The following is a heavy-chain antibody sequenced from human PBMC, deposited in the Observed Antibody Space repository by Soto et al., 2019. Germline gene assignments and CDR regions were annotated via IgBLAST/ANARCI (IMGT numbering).Heavy chain of an antibody. CDR2: ISGGGTST. V-gene: IGHV3-23*01. CDR1: GFMFSRYA. CDR3: ARRTRAVPGYFDF. Sequence: EVQLMESGGAVVQPGGSLRLSCAASGFMFSRYAMSWVRHAPVNVLEWVSGISGGGTSTDSADSMKGRFTISRDTSKNTLYLQMNSVRVEYTAVSYCARRTRAVPGYFDFWGQGTLITVSS. D-gene: IGHD6-19*01. J-gene: IGHJ4*02.